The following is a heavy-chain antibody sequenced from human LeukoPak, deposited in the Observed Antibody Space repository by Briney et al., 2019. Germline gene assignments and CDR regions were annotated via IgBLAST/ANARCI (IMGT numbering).Heavy chain of an antibody. V-gene: IGHV4-59*01. D-gene: IGHD2-8*02. Sequence: PSETLSLTCAVYGGSFSGYYWSWIRQPPGKGLEWIGYIYYSGSTNYNPSLKSRVTISVDTSKNQFSLKLSSVTAADTAVYYCALVLRGWFDPWGQGTLVTVSS. CDR2: IYYSGST. CDR1: GGSFSGYY. J-gene: IGHJ5*02. CDR3: ALVLRGWFDP.